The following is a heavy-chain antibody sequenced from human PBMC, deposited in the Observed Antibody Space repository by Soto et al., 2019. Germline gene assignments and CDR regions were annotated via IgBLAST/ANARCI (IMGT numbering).Heavy chain of an antibody. V-gene: IGHV4-4*02. D-gene: IGHD2-15*01. CDR3: AKERFVVVPPTLRAPPHDGFHV. CDR1: GCSVASNSG. J-gene: IGHJ3*01. Sequence: SVTPYLTCALSGCSVASNSGLLWIHPPPGQGLEWIGEIYRSGSTNYNPSLKSRVTISLDKSKNLFSLNLRSVTAADTAMYYCAKERFVVVPPTLRAPPHDGFHVWGLGTMVSVS. CDR2: IYRSGST.